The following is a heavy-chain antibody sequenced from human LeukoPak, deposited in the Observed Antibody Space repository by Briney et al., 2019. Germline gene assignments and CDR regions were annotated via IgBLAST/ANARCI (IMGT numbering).Heavy chain of an antibody. J-gene: IGHJ6*02. CDR2: IYYSGST. Sequence: PSETLSLTCNVSGASVSSGSYYWSWIRQPPGKGLEWIGYIYYSGSTNYNPSLKSRVTISIDTFKNQFSLNLSSVTAADTAVYYCARDTGLGYCSGGRCYGHFYYGMDVWGQGTTVTVSS. CDR1: GASVSSGSYY. CDR3: ARDTGLGYCSGGRCYGHFYYGMDV. V-gene: IGHV4-61*01. D-gene: IGHD2-15*01.